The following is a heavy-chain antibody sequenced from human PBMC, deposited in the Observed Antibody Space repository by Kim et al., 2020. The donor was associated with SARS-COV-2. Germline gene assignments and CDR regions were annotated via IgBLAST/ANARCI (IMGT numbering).Heavy chain of an antibody. Sequence: SETLSLTCAVYGGSFSGYYWSWIRQPPGKGLEWIGEINHSGSTNYNPSLKSRVTISVDTSKNQFSLKLSSVTAADTAVYYCALTMVRGRGGSGEDVWGKGTTVTVSS. D-gene: IGHD3-10*01. J-gene: IGHJ6*04. CDR1: GGSFSGYY. CDR2: INHSGST. CDR3: ALTMVRGRGGSGEDV. V-gene: IGHV4-34*01.